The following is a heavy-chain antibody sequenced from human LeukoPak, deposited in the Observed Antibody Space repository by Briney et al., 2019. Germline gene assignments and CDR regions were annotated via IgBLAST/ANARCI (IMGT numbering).Heavy chain of an antibody. CDR3: ARAVDDYSNYGIRDDTFDY. D-gene: IGHD4-11*01. Sequence: PGGSLRLSCAASGFTFSSYEMNWVRQAPGKGLEWVSYISSSGSTIYYADSVKGRFTISRDNAKNSLYLQMNSLRAEDTAVYYCARAVDDYSNYGIRDDTFDYWGQGNLVTVSS. CDR1: GFTFSSYE. V-gene: IGHV3-48*03. J-gene: IGHJ4*02. CDR2: ISSSGSTI.